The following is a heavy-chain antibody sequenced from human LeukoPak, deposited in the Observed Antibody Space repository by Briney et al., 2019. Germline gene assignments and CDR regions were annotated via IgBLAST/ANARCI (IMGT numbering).Heavy chain of an antibody. CDR1: GFIFSTYD. Sequence: GRSLRLSCAASGFIFSTYDMHWVRQAPGKGLEWVAVISREGGIAYHADSVKGRFTLSRDNSKNTLYLQMNSLRADDTAVYYCARHFTTGSIDHWGQGNLVTVSS. J-gene: IGHJ4*02. D-gene: IGHD3-9*01. CDR2: ISREGGIA. CDR3: ARHFTTGSIDH. V-gene: IGHV3-30-3*01.